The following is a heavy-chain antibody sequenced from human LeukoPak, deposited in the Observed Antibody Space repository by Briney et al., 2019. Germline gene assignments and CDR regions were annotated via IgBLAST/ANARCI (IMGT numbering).Heavy chain of an antibody. D-gene: IGHD3-3*01. V-gene: IGHV1-18*01. CDR3: ARRVGRNFGAAPWWFDP. CDR1: GYTFTSYG. Sequence: ASVKVSCKASGYTFTSYGISWVRQAPGQGLEWMGWISAYNGNTNYAQKLQGRVTMTTDTSTSTAYMELRSLRSDDTAVYYCARRVGRNFGAAPWWFDPWGQGTLVTVSS. J-gene: IGHJ5*02. CDR2: ISAYNGNT.